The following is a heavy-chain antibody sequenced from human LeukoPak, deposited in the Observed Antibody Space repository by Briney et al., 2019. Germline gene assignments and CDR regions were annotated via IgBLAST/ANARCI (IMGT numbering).Heavy chain of an antibody. CDR3: AGYSGIGYFDY. D-gene: IGHD3-10*01. CDR1: GGSISSYY. CDR2: IYYSGST. Sequence: SETLSLTCTVSGGSISSYYWSWIRQPPGKGLEWTGYIYYSGSTNYNPSLKSRVTISVDMSKSQFSLKLSSVTAADTAVYYCAGYSGIGYFDYWGQGTLVTVSS. J-gene: IGHJ4*02. V-gene: IGHV4-59*08.